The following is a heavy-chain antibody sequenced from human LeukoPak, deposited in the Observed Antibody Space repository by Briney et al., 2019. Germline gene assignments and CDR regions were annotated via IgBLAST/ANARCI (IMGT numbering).Heavy chain of an antibody. CDR3: ARDGGLHTNFDY. V-gene: IGHV3-7*01. J-gene: IGHJ4*02. D-gene: IGHD2-15*01. Sequence: GGSLRLSCAASGFSFRNYWMGWVRQAPGKGLEWGANTKPDGSAEYYADSVRGRFTASRDNANNLLYLQMNRLRAEDTAVYYCARDGGLHTNFDYWGQGTLLTVSS. CDR1: GFSFRNYW. CDR2: TKPDGSAE.